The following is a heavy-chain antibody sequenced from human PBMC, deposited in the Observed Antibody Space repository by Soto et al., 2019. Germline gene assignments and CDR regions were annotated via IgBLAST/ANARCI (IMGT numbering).Heavy chain of an antibody. D-gene: IGHD3-10*01. CDR2: ILNDGSNR. Sequence: QVQLVESGGGVVQPGRSLRLSCAASGFTFSNYGMHWVRQAPGKGLEWVAVILNDGSNRYHADSVKDRFTISRDNSQNTLYLQMNSLRAEDKAVYYCARDDEYSGNGMDVWGQGTTVTVS. V-gene: IGHV3-33*01. CDR3: ARDDEYSGNGMDV. CDR1: GFTFSNYG. J-gene: IGHJ6*02.